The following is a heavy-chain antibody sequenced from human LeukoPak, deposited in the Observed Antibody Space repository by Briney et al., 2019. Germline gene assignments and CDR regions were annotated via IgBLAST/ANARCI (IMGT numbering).Heavy chain of an antibody. J-gene: IGHJ4*02. CDR2: IYPADADT. CDR3: ARQSRDGSMTLGYYFDY. D-gene: IGHD3-10*01. Sequence: GESLKISCQVSGYISIHYWICWVRQMPGKGLESMGIIYPADADTTYTPSFQGQVTISADKSISPLSLKWSSLKASDTAMYYCARQSRDGSMTLGYYFDYWGQGTLVTVSS. V-gene: IGHV5-51*01. CDR1: GYISIHYW.